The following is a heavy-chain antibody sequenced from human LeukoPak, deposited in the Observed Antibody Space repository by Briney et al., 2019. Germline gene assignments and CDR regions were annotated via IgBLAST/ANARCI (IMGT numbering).Heavy chain of an antibody. Sequence: GGSLRLSCATSGFPFSDFSMTWVRQAPGKGREGISTANSGGTTTYYAEAVKGGFTISRDNFKNALYLQMSSLRGEDTAIYYCANQSYARSLGEGGPGTLVTVSS. CDR1: GFPFSDFS. V-gene: IGHV3-23*05. CDR2: ANSGGTTT. D-gene: IGHD3-10*02. CDR3: ANQSYARSLGE. J-gene: IGHJ4*02.